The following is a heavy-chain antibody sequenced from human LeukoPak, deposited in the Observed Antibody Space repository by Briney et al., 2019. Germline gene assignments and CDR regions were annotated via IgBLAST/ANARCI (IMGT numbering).Heavy chain of an antibody. D-gene: IGHD1-1*01. CDR1: GFTFSSYE. J-gene: IGHJ4*02. V-gene: IGHV3-48*03. CDR2: ISSSGSTT. CDR3: EEELYTWDDGND. Sequence: GGSLRLSCAASGFTFSSYEMSWVRQAPGKGLEWVSYISSSGSTTYYADSVKGRFTISRDNAKNPLYLQMNSLRAEDTTVYYCEEELYTWDDGNDWGQGTLVTVSS.